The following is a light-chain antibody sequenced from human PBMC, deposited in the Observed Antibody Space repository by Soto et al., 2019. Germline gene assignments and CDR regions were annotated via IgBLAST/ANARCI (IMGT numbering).Light chain of an antibody. CDR3: QQYNSYQGT. V-gene: IGKV1-5*01. CDR2: DAS. Sequence: DIQMTQYPSTPSASVGGRVTITCRASQSISSWLAWYQQKPGKAPKLLIYDASSLESGVPSRFSGSGSGTEFTLTISSLQPDDFATYYCQQYNSYQGTFGQGTKVDI. CDR1: QSISSW. J-gene: IGKJ1*01.